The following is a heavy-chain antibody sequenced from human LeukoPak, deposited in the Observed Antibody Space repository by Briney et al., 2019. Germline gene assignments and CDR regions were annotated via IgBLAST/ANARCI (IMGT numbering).Heavy chain of an antibody. J-gene: IGHJ4*02. CDR1: GYSFTSYG. Sequence: GASVTVSCKASGYSFTSYGISWVRQAPGQGLEWMGWISVINGNTNYAQKLQGRVTVTTDTSTNTAYMALRSLRSDDTAVYYCARDLRGYCSGGSCLELDVWGQGTLVTVSS. V-gene: IGHV1-18*01. D-gene: IGHD2-15*01. CDR2: ISVINGNT. CDR3: ARDLRGYCSGGSCLELDV.